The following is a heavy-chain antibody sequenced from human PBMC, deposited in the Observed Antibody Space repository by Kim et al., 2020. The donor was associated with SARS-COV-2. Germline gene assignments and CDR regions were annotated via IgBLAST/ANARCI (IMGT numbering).Heavy chain of an antibody. CDR1: GFTVSSNY. J-gene: IGHJ4*02. CDR3: AREGMGDYGDY. V-gene: IGHV3-53*01. D-gene: IGHD4-17*01. Sequence: GGSLRLSCAASGFTVSSNYMSWVRQAPGKGLEWVSVIYSGGSTYYADSVKGRFTISRDNSKNTLYLQMNSLRAEDTAVYYCAREGMGDYGDYWGQGTLVTVSS. CDR2: IYSGGST.